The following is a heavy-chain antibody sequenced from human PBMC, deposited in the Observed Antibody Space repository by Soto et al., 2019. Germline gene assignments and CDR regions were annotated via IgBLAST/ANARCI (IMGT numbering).Heavy chain of an antibody. D-gene: IGHD1-26*01. CDR2: ISAYNGNT. CDR3: ARDWWELLLIAHLGPGTFDY. Sequence: ASVKVSCKASGYTFTSYGISWVRQAPGQGLEWMGWISAYNGNTNYAQKLQGRVTMTTDTSTSTAYMELRSLGSDDTAVYYCARDWWELLLIAHLGPGTFDYWGQGTLVTVSS. V-gene: IGHV1-18*01. CDR1: GYTFTSYG. J-gene: IGHJ4*02.